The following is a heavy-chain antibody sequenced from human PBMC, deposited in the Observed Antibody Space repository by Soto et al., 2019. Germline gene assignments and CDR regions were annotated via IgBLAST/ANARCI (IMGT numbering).Heavy chain of an antibody. CDR2: IYYSGST. D-gene: IGHD3-3*01. V-gene: IGHV4-61*01. CDR3: ATGFITIFGVVIILDAFDI. Sequence: SETLSLTCTVSGGSVSSGSYYWSWIRQPPGKGLEWIGYIYYSGSTNYNPSLKSRVTISVDTSKNQFSLKLSSVTAADTAVYYCATGFITIFGVVIILDAFDIWGQGTMVTVSS. CDR1: GGSVSSGSYY. J-gene: IGHJ3*02.